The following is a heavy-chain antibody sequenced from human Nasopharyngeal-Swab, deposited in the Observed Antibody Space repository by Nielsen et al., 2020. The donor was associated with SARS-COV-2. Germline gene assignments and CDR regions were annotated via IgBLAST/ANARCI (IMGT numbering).Heavy chain of an antibody. Sequence: SETLSLTCTVSGVSISSRNYYWGRSRQPPGKGLEWIGTIYYSGNTYCNPSLKSRVTMTVDTSKHQFSLNRSSVTAADTALYYCARHSSGWSFDYWDHGTLVTVSS. CDR2: IYYSGNT. CDR1: GVSISSRNYY. V-gene: IGHV4-39*01. D-gene: IGHD6-19*01. J-gene: IGHJ4*01. CDR3: ARHSSGWSFDY.